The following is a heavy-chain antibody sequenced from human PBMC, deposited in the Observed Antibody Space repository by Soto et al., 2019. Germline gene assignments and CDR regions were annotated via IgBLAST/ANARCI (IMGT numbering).Heavy chain of an antibody. Sequence: GGSLRLSCAASGFTFSSYGMHWVRQAPGKGLEWVAVIWYDGSNKYYADSVKGRFTISRDNSKNTLYLQMNSLRAEDTAVYYCARDQWEIAAAGTHWFDPWGQGTLVTVSS. CDR2: IWYDGSNK. CDR1: GFTFSSYG. CDR3: ARDQWEIAAAGTHWFDP. D-gene: IGHD6-13*01. J-gene: IGHJ5*02. V-gene: IGHV3-33*01.